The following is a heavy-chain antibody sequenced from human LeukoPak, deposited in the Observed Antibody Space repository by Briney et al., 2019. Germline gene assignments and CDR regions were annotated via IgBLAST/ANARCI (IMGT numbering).Heavy chain of an antibody. J-gene: IGHJ5*02. CDR1: GGTFSSYT. V-gene: IGHV1-69*02. Sequence: SVKVSCKASGGTFSSYTISWVRQAPGQGLEWMGRIIPILGIANYAQKFQGRVTITADKSTSTAYMELSSLRFEDTAVYYCARAPPDTAMVAWFDPWGQGTLVTVSS. CDR2: IIPILGIA. CDR3: ARAPPDTAMVAWFDP. D-gene: IGHD5-18*01.